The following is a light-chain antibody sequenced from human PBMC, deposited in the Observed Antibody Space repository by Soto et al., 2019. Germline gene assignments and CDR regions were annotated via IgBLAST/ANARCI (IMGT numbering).Light chain of an antibody. CDR3: QQSYSTPRP. CDR1: QSSSSY. CDR2: AAA. Sequence: DIQITHSPSSLSVSLEDIVTITCLASQSSSSYSNWYQQKPGKAPKLLIHAAARLQSGVPSRFSGSGSGTDFTLTISSLQHEAFATYYCQQSYSTPRPFGQGTKV. J-gene: IGKJ1*01. V-gene: IGKV1-39*01.